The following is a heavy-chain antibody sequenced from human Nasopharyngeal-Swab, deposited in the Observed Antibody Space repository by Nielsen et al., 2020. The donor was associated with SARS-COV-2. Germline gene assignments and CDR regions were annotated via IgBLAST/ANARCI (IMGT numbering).Heavy chain of an antibody. CDR3: AKAGWYYYGSGRLYSDY. CDR1: GFTFSTYA. V-gene: IGHV3-23*01. CDR2: ISGAGAST. J-gene: IGHJ4*02. D-gene: IGHD3-10*01. Sequence: GSSLEISCAASGFTFSTYAMTWVRQAPGKGLEWVSAISGAGASTYYADSVKSRFTISRDNSKNTVSLQMNSLRAEDTAVYYCAKAGWYYYGSGRLYSDYWGQGTLVTVSS.